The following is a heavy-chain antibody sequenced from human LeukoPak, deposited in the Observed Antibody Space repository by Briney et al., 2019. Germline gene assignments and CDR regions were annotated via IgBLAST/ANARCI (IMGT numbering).Heavy chain of an antibody. J-gene: IGHJ4*02. CDR3: ARASPSGYDY. CDR2: ISHTSDAI. CDR1: GFTFSTYG. Sequence: GGSLRLPCAASGFTFSTYGMNWVRQAPGKGLEWVSYISHTSDAIYYPDSVKGRFTISRDNAKNSLYLQMNSLRDEDTAVYYCARASPSGYDYWGQGTLVTVSS. D-gene: IGHD3-22*01. V-gene: IGHV3-48*02.